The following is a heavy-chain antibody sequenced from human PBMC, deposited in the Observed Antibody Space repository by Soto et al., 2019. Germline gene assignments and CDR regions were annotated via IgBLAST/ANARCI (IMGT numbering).Heavy chain of an antibody. Sequence: SETLSLTCAVSCGSISSSNWWSWVRHPPGKGLEWIGEIYHSGSTNYNPSLKSRVTISVDKSKNQFSLKLSSVTAADTAVYYCARVWTTVTNWFDPWGQGTLVTVS. CDR3: ARVWTTVTNWFDP. J-gene: IGHJ5*02. CDR1: CGSISSSNW. V-gene: IGHV4-4*02. CDR2: IYHSGST. D-gene: IGHD4-17*01.